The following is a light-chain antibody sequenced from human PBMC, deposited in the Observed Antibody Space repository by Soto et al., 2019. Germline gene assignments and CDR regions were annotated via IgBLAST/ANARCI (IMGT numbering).Light chain of an antibody. V-gene: IGLV2-8*01. CDR3: SSYAGSNDRWV. CDR2: EVS. CDR1: SSDIGAYKY. Sequence: QSALTKPPSASGSPGQSVTISCTGTSSDIGAYKYVSWYQQHPGKAPKLMIREVSKRPSGVPDRFSGSKSGNTASLTVSGLQAEDEADYYCSSYAGSNDRWVFGGGTKLTVL. J-gene: IGLJ3*02.